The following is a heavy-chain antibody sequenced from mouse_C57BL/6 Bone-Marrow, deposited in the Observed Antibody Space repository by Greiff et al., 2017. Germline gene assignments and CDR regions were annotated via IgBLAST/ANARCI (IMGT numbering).Heavy chain of an antibody. D-gene: IGHD1-1*01. CDR2: INPSSGYT. CDR1: GYTFTSYW. CDR3: ATTVWGY. J-gene: IGHJ2*01. Sequence: QVHVKQSGAELAKPGASVKLSCKASGYTFTSYWMHWVKQRPGQGLEWIGYINPSSGYTKYNQKFKDKSTLTADKSSSTAYMQLSSLTYEDSAVYYCATTVWGYWGQGTTLTVSS. V-gene: IGHV1-7*01.